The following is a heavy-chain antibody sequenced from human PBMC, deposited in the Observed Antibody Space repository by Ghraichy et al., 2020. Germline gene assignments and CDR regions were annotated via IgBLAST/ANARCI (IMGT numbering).Heavy chain of an antibody. J-gene: IGHJ4*02. D-gene: IGHD6-19*01. CDR2: INAGNGNT. CDR1: GYTFTSYA. CDR3: ASIAVAGVGGDY. V-gene: IGHV1-3*01. Sequence: ASVKVSCKASGYTFTSYAMHWVRQAPGQRLEWMGWINAGNGNTKYSQKFQGRVTITRDTSASTAYMELSSLRSEDTAVYYCASIAVAGVGGDYWGQGTLVTVSS.